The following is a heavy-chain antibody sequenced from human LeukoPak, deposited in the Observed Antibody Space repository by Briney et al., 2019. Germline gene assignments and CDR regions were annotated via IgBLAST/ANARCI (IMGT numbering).Heavy chain of an antibody. V-gene: IGHV4-34*01. D-gene: IGHD4-11*01. CDR3: ARERAYTLYYYYMDV. CDR1: GGSFSGYY. CDR2: INHSGST. Sequence: SETLSLTCAVYGGSFSGYYWSWIRQPPGKGLEWIGEINHSGSTNYNPSLKSRVTISVDTSKNQFSLKLSSVTAADTAVYYCARERAYTLYYYYMDVWGKGTTVTVSS. J-gene: IGHJ6*03.